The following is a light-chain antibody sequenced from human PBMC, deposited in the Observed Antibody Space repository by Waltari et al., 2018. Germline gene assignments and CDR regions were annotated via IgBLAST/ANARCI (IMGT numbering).Light chain of an antibody. CDR1: NIGGRS. J-gene: IGLJ2*01. V-gene: IGLV3-21*04. CDR3: QVWDSSSNHRV. CDR2: YNN. Sequence: SYVLTQPPPVSVAPGKTATMTCEGNNIGGRSVHWYQQKPGQSPVLVIYYNNERPSGIPERFSGSNSGSTATLTISRVEAGDEADYYCQVWDSSSNHRVFGGGTKLTVL.